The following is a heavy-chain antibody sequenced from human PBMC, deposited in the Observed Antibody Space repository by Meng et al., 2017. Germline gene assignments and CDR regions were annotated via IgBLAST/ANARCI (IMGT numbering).Heavy chain of an antibody. Sequence: GESLKISCAASGYAFGDFYMTWIRQAPGKGLEWIAYISIDGSSMEYADSVKGRFTISRDNGKKSLYLEMNSLRVEDTAMYYCAIGPGTGENWGQGTLVTVSS. J-gene: IGHJ4*02. D-gene: IGHD3/OR15-3a*01. CDR1: GYAFGDFY. CDR3: AIGPGTGEN. CDR2: ISIDGSSM. V-gene: IGHV3-11*04.